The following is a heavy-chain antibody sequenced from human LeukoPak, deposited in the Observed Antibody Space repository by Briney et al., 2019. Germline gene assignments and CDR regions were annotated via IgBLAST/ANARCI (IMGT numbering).Heavy chain of an antibody. CDR2: INPNSGGT. Sequence: GASVKVSCKASGYTFTGYYMHWVRQAPGQGLEWMGRINPNSGGTNYAQKFQGRVTMTRDTSISTAYMELSRLRSDDTAVYYCARGGSGGSYDAFDIWGHGTMVTVSS. CDR3: ARGGSGGSYDAFDI. CDR1: GYTFTGYY. J-gene: IGHJ3*02. D-gene: IGHD6-19*01. V-gene: IGHV1-2*06.